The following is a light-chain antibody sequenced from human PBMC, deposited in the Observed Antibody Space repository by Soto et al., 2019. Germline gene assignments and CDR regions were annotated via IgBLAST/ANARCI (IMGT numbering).Light chain of an antibody. Sequence: EIVMTQSPATMSVSRGERATLSRRASQSMGSNVAWYQQTHGKAPRILIYGASTRDAGIPARFSGSGSGTEFTLSITSLQSEDFEVYYCQQFHNWPRTFGQGTKVDIK. J-gene: IGKJ1*01. CDR3: QQFHNWPRT. CDR2: GAS. V-gene: IGKV3-15*01. CDR1: QSMGSN.